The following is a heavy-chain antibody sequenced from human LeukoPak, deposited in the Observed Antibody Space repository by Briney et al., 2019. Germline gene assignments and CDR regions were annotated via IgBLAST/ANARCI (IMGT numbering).Heavy chain of an antibody. V-gene: IGHV1-46*01. CDR3: ARDNSYRDSSWWFDP. J-gene: IGHJ5*02. Sequence: VASVKVSCKASGYTFTDYYMHWVRQAPGRGLEWVGLINPSGSRTIYAQKFQGRVTMTRDTSTSTDYMELSSLTSEDTAVYYCARDNSYRDSSWWFDPWGQGTLVTVSS. CDR1: GYTFTDYY. D-gene: IGHD6-6*01. CDR2: INPSGSRT.